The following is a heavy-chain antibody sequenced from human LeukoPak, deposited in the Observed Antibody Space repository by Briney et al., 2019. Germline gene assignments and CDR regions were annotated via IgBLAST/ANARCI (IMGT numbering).Heavy chain of an antibody. CDR3: ARVRLSPVPYRDYEHNWFDP. CDR1: GFIFSNYA. J-gene: IGHJ5*02. D-gene: IGHD4-17*01. CDR2: ILYDGSNA. Sequence: PGRSLRLSCAASGFIFSNYAMHWVRQAPGKGLEWVALILYDGSNAFHADSVKGRFTISRDNSKNTLYLQMNSLSADDTAVCYCARVRLSPVPYRDYEHNWFDPWGQGTLVTVSS. V-gene: IGHV3-30-3*01.